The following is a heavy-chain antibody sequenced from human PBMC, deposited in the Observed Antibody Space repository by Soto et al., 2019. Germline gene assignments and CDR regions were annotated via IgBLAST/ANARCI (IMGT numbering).Heavy chain of an antibody. Sequence: QVQLVDSGGGVVQPGRSLRLSCAASGFTFSSYGMHWVRQAPGKGLEWVAVIWYDGSNKYYVDSVKGRFTISRDNSKNTSYLQMNSLRAEDTAAYYCARDQGGYFDYWGQGTLVTVSS. CDR2: IWYDGSNK. V-gene: IGHV3-33*01. CDR1: GFTFSSYG. CDR3: ARDQGGYFDY. D-gene: IGHD6-13*01. J-gene: IGHJ4*02.